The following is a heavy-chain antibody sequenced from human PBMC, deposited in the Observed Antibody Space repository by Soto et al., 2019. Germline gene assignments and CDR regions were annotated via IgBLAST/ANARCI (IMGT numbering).Heavy chain of an antibody. CDR2: IWYDGSNK. J-gene: IGHJ4*02. D-gene: IGHD6-13*01. CDR3: ARESSQQLVPTWPYYFDY. CDR1: GFTFSSYG. V-gene: IGHV3-33*01. Sequence: GGSLRLSCAASGFTFSSYGMHWVRQAPGKGLEWVAVIWYDGSNKYYADSVKGRFTISRDNSKNTLYLQMNSLRAEDTAVYYCARESSQQLVPTWPYYFDYWGQGTLVTVSS.